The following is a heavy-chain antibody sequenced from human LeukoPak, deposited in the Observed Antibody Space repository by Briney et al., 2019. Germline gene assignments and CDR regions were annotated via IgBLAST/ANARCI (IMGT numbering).Heavy chain of an antibody. V-gene: IGHV4-39*07. Sequence: PETLSLTCTVSGGSISSSCYSSGWIRQPPGKGLDWIGSIYYTGSTYYNPSLKSRLTTSVDTSKNQFSLKLSSATAADTAVYYCATGWSIRYFDYWGQGTLLTVSS. CDR1: GGSISSSCYS. J-gene: IGHJ4*02. D-gene: IGHD3-9*01. CDR3: ATGWSIRYFDY. CDR2: IYYTGST.